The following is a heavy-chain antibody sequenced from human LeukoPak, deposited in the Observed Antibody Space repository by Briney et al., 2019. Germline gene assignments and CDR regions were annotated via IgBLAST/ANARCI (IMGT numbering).Heavy chain of an antibody. V-gene: IGHV4-34*01. Sequence: AAETLSLTCAVYGGSFSGYYWSWIRQPPGKGLEWIGAINHSGNTNYNPSLKGRFTISIDTSKNHFSLNLSTLTAADTAVYYCARRRLYSGNWFDPWGQGTLVTVSS. CDR2: INHSGNT. D-gene: IGHD1-26*01. CDR3: ARRRLYSGNWFDP. CDR1: GGSFSGYY. J-gene: IGHJ5*02.